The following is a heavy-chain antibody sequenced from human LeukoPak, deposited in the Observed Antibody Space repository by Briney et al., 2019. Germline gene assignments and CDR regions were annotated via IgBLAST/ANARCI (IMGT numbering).Heavy chain of an antibody. CDR2: IYYNGHT. J-gene: IGHJ4*02. V-gene: IGHV4-59*12. D-gene: IGHD3-10*01. CDR3: ARDQIGFGTWYFDY. Sequence: PSETLTLTCAVSGGSIGTYYWSWIRQPPGKGLEWVGYIYYNGHTDYNPSLRSRVTISVHTSKNQFSLKLSSVTAADTAVYYFARDQIGFGTWYFDYWGQGTLVTVSS. CDR1: GGSIGTYY.